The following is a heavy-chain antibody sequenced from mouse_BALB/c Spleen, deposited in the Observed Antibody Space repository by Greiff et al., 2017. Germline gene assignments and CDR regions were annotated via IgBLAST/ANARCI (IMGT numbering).Heavy chain of an antibody. CDR1: GFTFSDYY. J-gene: IGHJ4*01. CDR3: ARGRDDYDTYYYAMDY. Sequence: DVHLVESGGGLVKPGGSLKLSCAASGFTFSDYYMYWVRQTPEKRLEWVATISDGGSYTYYPDSVKGRFTISRDNAKNNLYLQMSSLKSEDTAMYYCARGRDDYDTYYYAMDYWGQGTSVTVSA. V-gene: IGHV5-4*02. CDR2: ISDGGSYT. D-gene: IGHD2-4*01.